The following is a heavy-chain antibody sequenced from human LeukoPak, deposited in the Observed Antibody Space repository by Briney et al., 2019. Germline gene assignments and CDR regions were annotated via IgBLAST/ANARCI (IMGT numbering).Heavy chain of an antibody. J-gene: IGHJ4*02. V-gene: IGHV1-18*01. CDR1: GYPFTSYG. CDR2: IIAYNGHT. D-gene: IGHD6-19*01. Sequence: GASVKVSCKASGYPFTSYGITWVRQAPGQGLEWMGWIIAYNGHTSYAQNLQGRVTMTTDTSTSTAYMELRSLRSDDTAVYYCARRRYRSTQWLVDPTDYWGQGTLVSISS. CDR3: ARRRYRSTQWLVDPTDY.